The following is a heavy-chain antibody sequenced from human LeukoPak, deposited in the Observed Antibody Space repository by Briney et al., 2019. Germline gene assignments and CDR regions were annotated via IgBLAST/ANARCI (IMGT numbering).Heavy chain of an antibody. D-gene: IGHD3-9*01. V-gene: IGHV4-61*01. CDR1: GYSISSGYY. J-gene: IGHJ4*02. Sequence: PSETLSLTCTVSGYSISSGYYWSWIRQPPGKGLEWIGYIYYSGSTNYNPSLKSRVTISVDTSKNQFSLKLSSVTAADTAVYYCARSKDILTGYCFDYWGQGTLVTVSS. CDR2: IYYSGST. CDR3: ARSKDILTGYCFDY.